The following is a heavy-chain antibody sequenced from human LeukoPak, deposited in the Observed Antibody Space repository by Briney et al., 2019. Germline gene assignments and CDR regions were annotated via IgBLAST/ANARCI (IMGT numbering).Heavy chain of an antibody. J-gene: IGHJ4*02. Sequence: PSETLSLTCAVYGGSFSGYYWSWIRQPPGKGLEWIGYIYYSGSTNYNPSLKSRVTISVDTSKNQFSLKLSSVTAADTAVYYCARHPHVDYVWGSYRPYYFDYWGQGTLVTVSS. CDR3: ARHPHVDYVWGSYRPYYFDY. V-gene: IGHV4-59*08. CDR1: GGSFSGYY. CDR2: IYYSGST. D-gene: IGHD3-16*02.